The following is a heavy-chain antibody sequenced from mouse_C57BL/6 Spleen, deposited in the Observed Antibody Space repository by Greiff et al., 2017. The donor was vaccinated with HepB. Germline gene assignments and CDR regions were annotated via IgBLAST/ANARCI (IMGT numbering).Heavy chain of an antibody. J-gene: IGHJ2*01. V-gene: IGHV1-5*01. D-gene: IGHD1-1*01. CDR3: TRWIPYYYGSSPYFDY. CDR1: GYTFTSYW. CDR2: IYPGNSDT. Sequence: DVKLQESGTVLARPGASVKMSCKTSGYTFTSYWMHWVKQRPGQGLEWIGAIYPGNSDTSYNQKFKGKAKLTAVTSASTAYMELSSLTNEDSAVYYCTRWIPYYYGSSPYFDYWGQGTTLTGSS.